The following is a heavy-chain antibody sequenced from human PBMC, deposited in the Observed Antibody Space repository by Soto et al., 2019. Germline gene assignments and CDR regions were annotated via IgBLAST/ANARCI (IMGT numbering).Heavy chain of an antibody. CDR1: GDSVYSNSAA. D-gene: IGHD7-27*01. CDR3: ARDLVCLGNYFDY. Sequence: QSQTLSLTCAISGDSVYSNSAAWNWIRQSPSRGLEWLGRSYYRSKWYNDYAVSVKSRITINQDTSKNQFSLQLNSVTSEDTAVYYCARDLVCLGNYFDYWGQGTLVTVSS. CDR2: SYYRSKWYN. V-gene: IGHV6-1*01. J-gene: IGHJ4*02.